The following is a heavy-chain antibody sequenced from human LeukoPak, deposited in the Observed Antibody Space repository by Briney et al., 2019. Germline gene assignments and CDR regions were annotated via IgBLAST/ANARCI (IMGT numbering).Heavy chain of an antibody. CDR2: ISSSSSYI. CDR1: GFTFSSYS. D-gene: IGHD3-9*01. V-gene: IGHV3-21*01. CDR3: ARDDILTGCNDY. Sequence: GGSLRLSCAASGFTFSSYSMNWVRQAPGKGLEWVSSISSSSSYIYYADSVKGRFTISRDNAKNSLYLQMNSLRAEDTAVYYCARDDILTGCNDYWGQGTLVTVSS. J-gene: IGHJ4*02.